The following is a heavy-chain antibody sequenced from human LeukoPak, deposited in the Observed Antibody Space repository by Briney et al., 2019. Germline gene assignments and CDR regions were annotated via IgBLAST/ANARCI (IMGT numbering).Heavy chain of an antibody. CDR2: IYYSGST. CDR3: ARIEVEVYYYGMDV. CDR1: GGSISSYY. D-gene: IGHD5-24*01. V-gene: IGHV4-39*07. J-gene: IGHJ6*02. Sequence: SETLSLTCTVSGGSISSYYWGWIRQPPGKGLEWIGSIYYSGSTYYNPSLKSRVTISVDTSKNQFSLKLSSVTAADTAVYYCARIEVEVYYYGMDVWGQGTTVTVSS.